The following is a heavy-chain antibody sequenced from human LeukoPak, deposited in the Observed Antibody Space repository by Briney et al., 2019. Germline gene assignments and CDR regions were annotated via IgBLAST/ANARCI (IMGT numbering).Heavy chain of an antibody. J-gene: IGHJ6*02. CDR1: GGTFSSYA. CDR3: ARVLRFLEWLPHDGYYYYGMDV. V-gene: IGHV1-69*04. CDR2: IIPILGIA. Sequence: SVKVSCKASGGTFSSYAISRVRQAPGQGLEWMGRIIPILGIANYAKKFQGRVTITADKSTSTAYMELSSLRSEDTAVYYCARVLRFLEWLPHDGYYYYGMDVWGQGTTVSVSS. D-gene: IGHD3-3*01.